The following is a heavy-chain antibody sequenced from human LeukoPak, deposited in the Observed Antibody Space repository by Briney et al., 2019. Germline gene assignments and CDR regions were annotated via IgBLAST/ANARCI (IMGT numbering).Heavy chain of an antibody. V-gene: IGHV3-23*01. CDR2: ISGSGGST. CDR1: GFTFGSYG. D-gene: IGHD6-13*01. CDR3: AKSRGAAGTAFDY. Sequence: GRSLRLSSAASGFTFGSYGMSWVRHAPGKGLEWVSAISGSGGSTYYADSVKGRFTISRDNSKNTLYLQMNSLRAEDTAVYYCAKSRGAAGTAFDYWGQGTLVTVSS. J-gene: IGHJ4*02.